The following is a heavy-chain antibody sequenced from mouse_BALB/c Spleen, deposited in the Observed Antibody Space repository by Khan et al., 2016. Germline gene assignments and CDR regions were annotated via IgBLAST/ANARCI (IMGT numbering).Heavy chain of an antibody. J-gene: IGHJ3*01. CDR1: GYTFTNYG. D-gene: IGHD4-1*01. V-gene: IGHV9-1*02. CDR3: ARMGRPRGAWFAY. Sequence: QVQLQQSGPELKKPGETVKISCKASGYTFTNYGMNWVKQAPGKGLKWMGWINTYTGEPTYADDFKGRFAFSLETSASTAYLQINNLKNEDMATYCGARMGRPRGAWFAYWGQGTLVTVSA. CDR2: INTYTGEP.